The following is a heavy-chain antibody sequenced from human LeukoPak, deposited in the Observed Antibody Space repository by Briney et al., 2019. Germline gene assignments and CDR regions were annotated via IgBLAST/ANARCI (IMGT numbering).Heavy chain of an antibody. V-gene: IGHV3-33*01. D-gene: IGHD6-19*01. J-gene: IGHJ4*02. Sequence: ESGGSLRLSCAASGFTFSSYGMHWVRQAPGKGLEWAAVIWYDGSNKYYADSVKGRFTISRDNSKNTLYLQMNSLRAEDTALYYCARDTRAVAGLDYWGQGTLVTVS. CDR3: ARDTRAVAGLDY. CDR2: IWYDGSNK. CDR1: GFTFSSYG.